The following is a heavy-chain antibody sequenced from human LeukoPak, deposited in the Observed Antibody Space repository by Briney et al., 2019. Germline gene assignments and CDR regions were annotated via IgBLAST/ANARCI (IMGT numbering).Heavy chain of an antibody. CDR1: GFSLSTSGMR. J-gene: IGHJ3*02. V-gene: IGHV2-70*04. D-gene: IGHD4-17*01. CDR2: IDWDDDK. Sequence: SGPALVKPTQTLTLTCTFSGFSLSTSGMRVSWIRQPPGKALEWLARIDWDDDKFYSTSRKTRLTISKDTSKNQVVLTMTNMDPVDTATYYCARIRDGALDAFDIWGQGTMVTVSS. CDR3: ARIRDGALDAFDI.